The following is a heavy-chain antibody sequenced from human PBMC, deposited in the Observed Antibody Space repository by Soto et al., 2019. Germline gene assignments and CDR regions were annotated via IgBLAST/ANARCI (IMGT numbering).Heavy chain of an antibody. Sequence: VQLVESGGGLVRPGGSLRLSCAASGFTFDDHAMHWVRQAPGKGLEWISAITWNSVALDYADSVKGRFTISRDNAKNSLYLQMDNLRPEDTDLYYCAKERVRDFDAWGQGTLVTVSS. CDR3: AKERVRDFDA. V-gene: IGHV3-9*01. D-gene: IGHD3-9*01. J-gene: IGHJ5*02. CDR1: GFTFDDHA. CDR2: ITWNSVAL.